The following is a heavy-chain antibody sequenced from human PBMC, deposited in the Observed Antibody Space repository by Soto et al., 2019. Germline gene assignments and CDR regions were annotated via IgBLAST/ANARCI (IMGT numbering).Heavy chain of an antibody. CDR1: GYTFTSYG. CDR2: ISAYNGNT. J-gene: IGHJ6*02. CDR3: ARGSHPRELLWFGELLPPHSLNYYGMDV. Sequence: VSVKVSCKASGYTFTSYGISWVRQAPGQGLEWMGWISAYNGNTNYAQKLQGRVTMTTDTSTSTAYMELRSLRSDDTAVYYCARGSHPRELLWFGELLPPHSLNYYGMDVWGQGTTVTVSS. V-gene: IGHV1-18*01. D-gene: IGHD3-10*01.